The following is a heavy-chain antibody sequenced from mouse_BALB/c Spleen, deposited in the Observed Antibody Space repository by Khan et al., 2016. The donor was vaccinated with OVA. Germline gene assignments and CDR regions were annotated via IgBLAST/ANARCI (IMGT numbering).Heavy chain of an antibody. D-gene: IGHD1-1*01. Sequence: EVQLQESGPGLVKPYQSLSLTCTVTGYSITSDYAWNWIRQFPGNKLEWMVYISYSGRTRYHPSLQRRISITRNTSKNQFFLQLHYVTTEDTATYYCARTVTITTEVATDFDDWGQGTTLTVSS. CDR3: ARTVTITTEVATDFDD. CDR1: GYSITSDYA. J-gene: IGHJ2*01. CDR2: ISYSGRT. V-gene: IGHV3-2*02.